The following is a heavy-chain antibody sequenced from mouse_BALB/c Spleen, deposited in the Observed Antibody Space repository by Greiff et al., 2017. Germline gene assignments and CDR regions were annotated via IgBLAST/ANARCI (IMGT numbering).Heavy chain of an antibody. CDR2: IYPGSGST. J-gene: IGHJ4*01. Sequence: KQRHGQGLEWIGNIYPGSGSTNYDEKFKSKGTLTVDTSSSTAYMHLSSLTSEDSAVYYCTRGYYGDAMDYWGQGTSVTVSS. D-gene: IGHD1-2*01. CDR3: TRGYYGDAMDY. V-gene: IGHV1S22*01.